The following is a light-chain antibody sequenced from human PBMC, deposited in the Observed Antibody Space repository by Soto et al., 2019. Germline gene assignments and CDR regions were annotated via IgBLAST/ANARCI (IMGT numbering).Light chain of an antibody. CDR2: EVN. V-gene: IGLV2-14*01. CDR3: GSYPSTDTPFV. CDR1: STDVGGYNY. Sequence: QSALAQPSSVSGSPGQSITISCTGTSTDVGGYNYVSWYQHHPGKGPKLIIYEVNNRPSGVSDRFSGSKSGNKASLTISNLEAEDDYEYYCGSYPSTDTPFVFGTGTKVTVL. J-gene: IGLJ1*01.